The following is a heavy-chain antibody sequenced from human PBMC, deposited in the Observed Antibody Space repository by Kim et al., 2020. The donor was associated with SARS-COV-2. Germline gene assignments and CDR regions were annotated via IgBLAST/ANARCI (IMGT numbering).Heavy chain of an antibody. D-gene: IGHD6-19*01. CDR2: ISANGRTI. CDR3: ARDSGMSGWYGLLDP. CDR1: GFTLSNDR. Sequence: GGSLRLSCAASGFTLSNDRMNWVRQAPGKGLEWVAFISANGRTIHYADSVKGRFTISRDNDKNSLYLQMNSLRDEDTAVYYCARDSGMSGWYGLLDPWG. V-gene: IGHV3-48*02. J-gene: IGHJ5*02.